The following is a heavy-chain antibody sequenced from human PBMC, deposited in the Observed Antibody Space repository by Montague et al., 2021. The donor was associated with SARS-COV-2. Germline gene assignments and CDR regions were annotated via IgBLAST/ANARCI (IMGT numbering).Heavy chain of an antibody. Sequence: SETLSLTCAVYGGSFSGYYWSWIRQPPGKGLEWIGEINHSGSTNYNPSLKSRVTISVDTSKNQFSLKLSSVTAADTAVYYCARGRVVGAPAFYYYYGMDVWGQGTTVTVSS. V-gene: IGHV4-34*01. J-gene: IGHJ6*02. CDR2: INHSGST. CDR1: GGSFSGYY. CDR3: ARGRVVGAPAFYYYYGMDV. D-gene: IGHD1-26*01.